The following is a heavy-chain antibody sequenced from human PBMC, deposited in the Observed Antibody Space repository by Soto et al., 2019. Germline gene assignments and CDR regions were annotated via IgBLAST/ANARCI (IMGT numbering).Heavy chain of an antibody. J-gene: IGHJ6*02. CDR3: ARNQPQRYCSGGTCRPAYGMDV. CDR1: GGSISSDSFY. V-gene: IGHV4-39*01. CDR2: IYYSGDT. Sequence: KASETLSLTCTVSGGSISSDSFYWAWIRQPPGKGLEWIGIIYYSGDTYYNPSLAGRLTMSVDTSNQFSLTLRSVTAADTALYYCARNQPQRYCSGGTCRPAYGMDVWGQGTTVT. D-gene: IGHD2-15*01.